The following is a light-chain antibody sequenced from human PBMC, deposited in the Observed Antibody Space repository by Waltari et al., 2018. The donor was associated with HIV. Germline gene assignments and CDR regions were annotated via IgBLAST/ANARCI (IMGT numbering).Light chain of an antibody. V-gene: IGLV2-14*03. Sequence: QSALTQPASVSGSPGQTVTITCTGTSADVGGYDHVAWYQQHTDTPPSLLIFGVRRRPSGVDGRCSASKSGNVASLTITGLRPDDEAHYFCSSYTRSISVAFGGGTRLTVL. CDR2: GVR. CDR3: SSYTRSISVA. J-gene: IGLJ2*01. CDR1: SADVGGYDH.